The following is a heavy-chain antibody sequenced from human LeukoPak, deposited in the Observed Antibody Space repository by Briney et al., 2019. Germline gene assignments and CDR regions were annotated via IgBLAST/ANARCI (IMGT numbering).Heavy chain of an antibody. D-gene: IGHD3-22*01. CDR1: GFTFDDYA. V-gene: IGHV3-43*02. CDR3: AKDTQLYDSSGYYRY. CDR2: ISGDGGST. Sequence: AGGSLRLSXAASGFTFDDYAMHWVRQPPGKGLEWVSLISGDGGSTYYADSVKGRFTISRDNSKNSLYLQMNSLRTEDTALYYCAKDTQLYDSSGYYRYWGQGTLVTVSS. J-gene: IGHJ4*02.